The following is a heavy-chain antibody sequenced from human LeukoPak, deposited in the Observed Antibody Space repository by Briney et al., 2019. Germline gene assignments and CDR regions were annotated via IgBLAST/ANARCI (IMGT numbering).Heavy chain of an antibody. V-gene: IGHV1-69*05. Sequence: SVKVSCKASGGTFSSYAISWLRQAPGQGLEWMGGIIPIFGTANYAQKFQGRVTITTDESTSTAYMELSSLRSEDTAVYYWAKGKLLSPVTARSFDYWGQGTLVTVSS. D-gene: IGHD2-2*01. CDR1: GGTFSSYA. CDR3: AKGKLLSPVTARSFDY. CDR2: IIPIFGTA. J-gene: IGHJ4*02.